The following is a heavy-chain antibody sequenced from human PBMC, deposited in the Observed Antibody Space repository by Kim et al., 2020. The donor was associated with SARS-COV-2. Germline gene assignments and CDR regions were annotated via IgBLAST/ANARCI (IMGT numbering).Heavy chain of an antibody. J-gene: IGHJ6*02. CDR3: ARDRGGRSGMDV. V-gene: IGHV3-7*01. Sequence: YYVDSVRGGFTISRDHAENSLYRQMNSLRHEDTAVYYCARDRGGRSGMDVWGQGTTVTVSS.